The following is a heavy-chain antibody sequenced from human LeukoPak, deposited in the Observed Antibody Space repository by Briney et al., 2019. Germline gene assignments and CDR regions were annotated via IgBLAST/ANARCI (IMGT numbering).Heavy chain of an antibody. CDR2: TDYNSKWYT. CDR3: ARNYYGSGSYYNSFDY. V-gene: IGHV6-1*01. CDR1: GDSVSSNSAA. D-gene: IGHD3-10*01. J-gene: IGHJ4*02. Sequence: SQTLSLTCAISGDSVSSNSAAWIWIRQSPSRGLHWLGRTDYNSKWYTDYALSVKSRITINPETSKNKFSLQLHSVTPEDTAVYYCARNYYGSGSYYNSFDYWGQGILVTVSS.